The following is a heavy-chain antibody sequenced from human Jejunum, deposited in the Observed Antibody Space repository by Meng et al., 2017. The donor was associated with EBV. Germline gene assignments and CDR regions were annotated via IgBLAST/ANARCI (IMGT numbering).Heavy chain of an antibody. CDR2: IYYSGST. Sequence: LLRSGPGLVKPPETLSLPCILSGRSISSGRHYWGLLRQPPGKGLEWIGSIYYSGSTYYNPSLKSRVTISVATSKNQFSLKLRSVTAADTGVYYCARTYYYDSIGYAPFDYWGQGTLVTVSS. CDR3: ARTYYYDSIGYAPFDY. D-gene: IGHD3-22*01. V-gene: IGHV4-39*07. CDR1: GRSISSGRHY. J-gene: IGHJ4*02.